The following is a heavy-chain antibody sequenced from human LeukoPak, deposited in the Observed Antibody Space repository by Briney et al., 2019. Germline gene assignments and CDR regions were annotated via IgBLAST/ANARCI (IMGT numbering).Heavy chain of an antibody. CDR1: GGPISSYY. V-gene: IGHV4-59*01. CDR2: IYDSGST. J-gene: IGHJ3*02. Sequence: SETLSLTCTVSGGPISSYYWSWIRQPPGKGLEWIGYIYDSGSTDYNPSLKSRVTISVDASKNQFSLNLSSVTAADTAVYYCARELGGSYYGAFDIWGQGTLVTVFS. CDR3: ARELGGSYYGAFDI. D-gene: IGHD1-26*01.